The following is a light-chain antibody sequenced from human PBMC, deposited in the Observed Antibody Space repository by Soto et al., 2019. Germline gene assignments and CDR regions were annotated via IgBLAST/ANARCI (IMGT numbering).Light chain of an antibody. CDR3: SSYTSSSTLV. J-gene: IGLJ2*01. CDR2: EVS. V-gene: IGLV2-14*01. CDR1: SSDVGSYNY. Sequence: QSALTQPASVSGSPGQSITISCTGTSSDVGSYNYVSWYQQHPGEAPKLMIYEVSNRPSGVSNRFSGSKSANTASLTISGLQAEDEADYYCSSYTSSSTLVFGGGPKLTVL.